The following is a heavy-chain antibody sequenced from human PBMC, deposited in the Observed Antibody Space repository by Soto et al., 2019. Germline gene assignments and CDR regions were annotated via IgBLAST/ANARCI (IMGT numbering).Heavy chain of an antibody. CDR3: ATDVPSRSSGWYQISGDFDC. CDR2: FDPEDGET. J-gene: IGHJ4*02. Sequence: ASVKVSCKVSGYTLTELSMHWVRQAPGKGLEWMGGFDPEDGETIYAQKFQGRVTMTEDTSTDTAYMGLSSLRSEDTAVYYCATDVPSRSSGWYQISGDFDCWGQGTLVTVSS. CDR1: GYTLTELS. D-gene: IGHD6-19*01. V-gene: IGHV1-24*01.